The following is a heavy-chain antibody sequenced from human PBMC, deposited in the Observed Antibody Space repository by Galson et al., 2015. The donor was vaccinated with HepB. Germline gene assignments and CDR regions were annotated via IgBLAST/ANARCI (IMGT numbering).Heavy chain of an antibody. CDR3: ITRQSLAVTGMIPY. V-gene: IGHV3-15*01. D-gene: IGHD6-19*01. J-gene: IGHJ4*02. CDR1: GFTFSNAW. Sequence: SLRISCAASGFTFSNAWMNWVRQAPGKGLEWVGRIKRKIDGGTTDYAAPVKGRFTISRDDSKNTLYLQMNSLKTEDTAVYFCITRQSLAVTGMIPYWGQGTLVTVSS. CDR2: IKRKIDGGTT.